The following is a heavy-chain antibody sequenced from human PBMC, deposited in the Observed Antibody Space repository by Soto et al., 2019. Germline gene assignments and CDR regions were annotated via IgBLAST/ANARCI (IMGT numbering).Heavy chain of an antibody. Sequence: PGGSLRLSCAASGFTFSSYWMSWVRQAPGKGLEWVANIKQDGSEKYYVDSVKGRSTISRDNAKNSLYLQMNSLRAEDTAVYYCARAVSDSGSYHHLENVIAYWGQGTLVTVSS. CDR2: IKQDGSEK. D-gene: IGHD1-26*01. CDR1: GFTFSSYW. J-gene: IGHJ4*02. CDR3: ARAVSDSGSYHHLENVIAY. V-gene: IGHV3-7*05.